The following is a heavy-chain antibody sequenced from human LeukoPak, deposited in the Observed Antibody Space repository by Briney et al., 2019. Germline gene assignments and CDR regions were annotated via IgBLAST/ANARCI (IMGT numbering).Heavy chain of an antibody. CDR3: ARGRITIS. J-gene: IGHJ5*02. CDR2: INHSGST. V-gene: IGHV4-34*01. Sequence: SETLSLTCAVFVGSLRGYYWSWIRQPAGRGLEWIGEINHSGSTNYNPSLNSRVTKSVDTSKNQFSLKLSSVAAADSSVYYCARGRITISWGQGTLVTVSS. D-gene: IGHD3-3*01. CDR1: VGSLRGYY.